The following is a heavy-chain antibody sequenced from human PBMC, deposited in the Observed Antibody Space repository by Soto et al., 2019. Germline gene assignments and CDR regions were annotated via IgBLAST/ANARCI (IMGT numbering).Heavy chain of an antibody. CDR2: IWYAGSNK. CDR1: GFTFSRYG. CDR3: ARDFNPAYGSGSLDY. V-gene: IGHV3-33*01. D-gene: IGHD3-10*01. J-gene: IGHJ4*02. Sequence: QVQLVESGGGVVQPGRSLRLCCAASGFTFSRYGMHWVRQAPGKGLEWLAVIWYAGSNKYYADSVKGRFTISRDNSKNTLYLQMNSLRAEDTAVYYCARDFNPAYGSGSLDYWGQGNLVTVSS.